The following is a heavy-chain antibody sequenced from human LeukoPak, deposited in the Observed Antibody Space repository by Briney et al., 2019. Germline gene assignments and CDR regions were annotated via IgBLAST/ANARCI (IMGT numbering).Heavy chain of an antibody. CDR3: AREGSADSSGYYYALFLGYFDY. Sequence: SVKVSCKASGYTFTSNGISWVRQAPGQGLEWMGRIIPILSIANYAQKFQGRVTITADKSTSTAYMELSSLRSEDTAVYYCAREGSADSSGYYYALFLGYFDYWGQGTLVTVSS. D-gene: IGHD3-22*01. J-gene: IGHJ4*02. CDR1: GYTFTSNG. V-gene: IGHV1-69*04. CDR2: IIPILSIA.